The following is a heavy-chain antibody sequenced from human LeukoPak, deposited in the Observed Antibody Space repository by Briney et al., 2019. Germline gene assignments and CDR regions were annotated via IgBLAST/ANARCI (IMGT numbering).Heavy chain of an antibody. CDR3: ARYYGSGSYYRADIDY. D-gene: IGHD3-10*01. Sequence: GSLRLSCAASGFTFSDYYMSWIRQAPGKGLEWVSYISSSGSTIYYADSVKGRFTISRDNAKNSLYLQMNSLRAEDTAVYYCARYYGSGSYYRADIDYWGQGTLVTVSS. CDR2: ISSSGSTI. V-gene: IGHV3-11*01. J-gene: IGHJ4*02. CDR1: GFTFSDYY.